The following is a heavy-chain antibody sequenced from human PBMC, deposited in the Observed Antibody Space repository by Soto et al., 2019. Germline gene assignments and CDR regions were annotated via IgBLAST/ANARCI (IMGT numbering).Heavy chain of an antibody. Sequence: WASVKVSCKASGGTFSSYAISWVRQAPGQGLEWMGGIIPIFGTANYAQKFQGRVTITADESTSTAYMELSSLRSEDTAVYYCARTLNYYDSMPGYWGQGTLVTVSS. CDR2: IIPIFGTA. CDR3: ARTLNYYDSMPGY. CDR1: GGTFSSYA. V-gene: IGHV1-69*13. D-gene: IGHD3-22*01. J-gene: IGHJ4*02.